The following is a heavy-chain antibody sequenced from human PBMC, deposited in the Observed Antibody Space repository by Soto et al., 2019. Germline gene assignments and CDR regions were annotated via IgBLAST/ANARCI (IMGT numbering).Heavy chain of an antibody. CDR2: IFPLTDIP. D-gene: IGHD6-13*01. CDR3: ARDWAAAGPFDY. V-gene: IGHV1-69*04. CDR1: GGTFRNYP. J-gene: IGHJ4*02. Sequence: SVKVSCKASGGTFRNYPINWVRQAPGQGLEWIGSIFPLTDIPDYAQNFQARLTISADKSTSTAYMELRSLRSDDTAVYYCARDWAAAGPFDYWGQGTLLTVSS.